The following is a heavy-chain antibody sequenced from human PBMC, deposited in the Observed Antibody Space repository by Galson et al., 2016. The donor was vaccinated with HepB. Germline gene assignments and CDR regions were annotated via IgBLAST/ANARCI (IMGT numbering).Heavy chain of an antibody. CDR1: GFTFSSYG. CDR2: IWYDGSNK. Sequence: SLRLSCAASGFTFSSYGIHWVRQAPGKGLEWVAVIWYDGSNKYYADSVKGRFTISRDNSKNTLYLQMNSLGAEDTAVYYCARGGYDFWSGFFRLFDSWGQGTLVTVSS. V-gene: IGHV3-33*01. CDR3: ARGGYDFWSGFFRLFDS. J-gene: IGHJ4*02. D-gene: IGHD3-3*01.